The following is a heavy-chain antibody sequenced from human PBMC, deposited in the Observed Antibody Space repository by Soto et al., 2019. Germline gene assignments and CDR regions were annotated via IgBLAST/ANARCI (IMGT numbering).Heavy chain of an antibody. CDR1: GFTFSSYA. Sequence: RGSLRLSCAASGFTFSSYAMGWVRQGPGKGLEWVAVVSIGGSTHYADSVRGRFTISRDNSKNTLSLQMNSLTAEDTAVYFCAKRRGAGGYFDYWGQGALGTRS. V-gene: IGHV3-23*01. D-gene: IGHD2-15*01. CDR2: VSIGGST. CDR3: AKRRGAGGYFDY. J-gene: IGHJ4*02.